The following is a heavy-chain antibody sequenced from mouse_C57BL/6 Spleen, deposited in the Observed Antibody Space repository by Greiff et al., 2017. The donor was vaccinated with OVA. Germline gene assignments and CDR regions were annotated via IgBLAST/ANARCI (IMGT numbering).Heavy chain of an antibody. D-gene: IGHD1-1*01. CDR2: ISSGGDYI. V-gene: IGHV5-9-1*02. J-gene: IGHJ3*01. Sequence: EVKVEESGEGLVKPGGSLKLSCAASGFTFSSYAMSWVRQTPEKRLEWVAYISSGGDYIYYADTVKGRFTISRDNARNTLYLQMSSLKSEDTAMYYCTRDYYGSRGLAYWGQGTLVTVSA. CDR1: GFTFSSYA. CDR3: TRDYYGSRGLAY.